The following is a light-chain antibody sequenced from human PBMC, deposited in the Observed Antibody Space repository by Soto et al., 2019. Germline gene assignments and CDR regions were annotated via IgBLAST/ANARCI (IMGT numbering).Light chain of an antibody. V-gene: IGLV4-60*02. CDR3: ETWDSNTRV. CDR2: LESSGSY. Sequence: QSVLTQSSSASASLGSSVKLTCTLSSGHSNYIIEWHQQQPGKAPRYLMKLESSGSYNKGSGVPDRFSGSSSGADRYLTISNLQFEDEADYYCETWDSNTRVFGGGTKLTVL. J-gene: IGLJ3*02. CDR1: SGHSNYI.